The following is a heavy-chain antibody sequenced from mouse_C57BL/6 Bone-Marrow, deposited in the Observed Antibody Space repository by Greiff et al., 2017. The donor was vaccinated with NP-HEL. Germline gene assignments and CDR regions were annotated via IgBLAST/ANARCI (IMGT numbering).Heavy chain of an antibody. Sequence: QVQLKQPGAELVKPGASVKLSCKASGYTFTSYWMHWVKQRPGQGLEWIGMIHPNSGSTNYNEKFKSKATLTVDKSSSTAYMQLSSLTSEDSAVYYCASWIHDYGSSYGYFDVWGTGTTVTVSS. D-gene: IGHD1-1*01. CDR3: ASWIHDYGSSYGYFDV. CDR2: IHPNSGST. CDR1: GYTFTSYW. V-gene: IGHV1-64*01. J-gene: IGHJ1*03.